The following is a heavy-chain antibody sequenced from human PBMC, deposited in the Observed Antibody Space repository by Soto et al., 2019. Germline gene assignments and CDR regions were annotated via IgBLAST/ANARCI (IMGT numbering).Heavy chain of an antibody. CDR1: GFAFSSYA. Sequence: GGSLRLSCAASGFAFSSYAMNWVRQAPGKGLEWVSGISGSGGSTYYADSVKGRFTISRDNAKNSLYLHMNSLSAEDTAVYYCARNRYYYDSSGYYFDYWGQGTLVTVSS. CDR2: ISGSGGST. D-gene: IGHD3-22*01. V-gene: IGHV3-23*01. J-gene: IGHJ4*02. CDR3: ARNRYYYDSSGYYFDY.